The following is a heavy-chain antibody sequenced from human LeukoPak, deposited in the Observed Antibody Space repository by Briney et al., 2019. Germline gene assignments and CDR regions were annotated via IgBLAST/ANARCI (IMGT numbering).Heavy chain of an antibody. D-gene: IGHD2-2*01. Sequence: PGGSLRLSCAASGFTFSSYAMSWVRQAPGEGLEWVSLISGSGGSTFYADSVKGRFTISRDNSKNTLYLQMNSLRAEDTAVYYCAKHPAYCGSASCYPYFDYWGQGTLVTVSS. V-gene: IGHV3-23*01. CDR1: GFTFSSYA. CDR2: ISGSGGST. CDR3: AKHPAYCGSASCYPYFDY. J-gene: IGHJ4*02.